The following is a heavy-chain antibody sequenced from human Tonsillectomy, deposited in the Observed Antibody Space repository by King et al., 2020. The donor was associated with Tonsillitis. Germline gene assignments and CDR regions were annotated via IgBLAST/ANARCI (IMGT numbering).Heavy chain of an antibody. J-gene: IGHJ4*02. V-gene: IGHV3-30*18. D-gene: IGHD3-3*01. CDR1: GFIFSDFG. Sequence: VQLVESGGGVVQPGRSLRLSCAASGFIFSDFGMHWVRQAPGKGLAWVAVISYEGSNKYYADSVKGRFTISRDNSKNTLFLQMNSLSAEDTAIYYCAKENGFLEWLDYWGQGTLVTVSS. CDR2: ISYEGSNK. CDR3: AKENGFLEWLDY.